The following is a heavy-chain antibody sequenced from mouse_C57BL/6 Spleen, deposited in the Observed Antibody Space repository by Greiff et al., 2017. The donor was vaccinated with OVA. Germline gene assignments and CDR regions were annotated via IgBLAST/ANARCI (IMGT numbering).Heavy chain of an antibody. D-gene: IGHD2-10*01. V-gene: IGHV5-4*01. CDR3: ARDLLLFAY. CDR2: ISDGGSYT. Sequence: EVQLVESGGGLVKPGGSLKLSCAASGFTFSSYAMSWVRQTPEKRLEWVATISDGGSYTYYPDNVKGRFTISRDNAKNNLYLQMSHLKSEDTAMYYCARDLLLFAYWGQGTLVTVSA. J-gene: IGHJ3*01. CDR1: GFTFSSYA.